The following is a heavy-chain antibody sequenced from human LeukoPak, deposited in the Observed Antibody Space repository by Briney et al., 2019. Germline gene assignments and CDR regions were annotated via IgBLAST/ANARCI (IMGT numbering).Heavy chain of an antibody. CDR3: ARENYDFWSGHTEYNWFDP. CDR1: GGSISSYY. V-gene: IGHV4-4*07. CDR2: IYTSGST. D-gene: IGHD3-3*01. Sequence: SETLSLTCTVSGGSISSYYWSWIRQPAGKGLEWIGRIYTSGSTNYNPSLKSRVTISVDTSKNQFSLKLSSVTAADTAVYYCARENYDFWSGHTEYNWFDPWGQGTLVTVSS. J-gene: IGHJ5*02.